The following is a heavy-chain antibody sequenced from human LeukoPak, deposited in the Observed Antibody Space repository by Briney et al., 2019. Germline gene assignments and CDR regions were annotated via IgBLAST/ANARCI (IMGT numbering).Heavy chain of an antibody. CDR2: MYNSGST. CDR3: ARERTLVGGADI. V-gene: IGHV4-61*02. J-gene: IGHJ3*02. CDR1: GGSVSSSSYY. D-gene: IGHD2-21*01. Sequence: SETLSLTCTVSGGSVSSSSYYWSWIRQPAGKGLEWIGRMYNSGSTNYNPSLKSRVIISVDTSNNQFSLRLSSVTAADTAVYYCARERTLVGGADIWGQGTKVTVSS.